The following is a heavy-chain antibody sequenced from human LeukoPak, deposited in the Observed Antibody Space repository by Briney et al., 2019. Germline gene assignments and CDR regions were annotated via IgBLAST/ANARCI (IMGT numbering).Heavy chain of an antibody. CDR2: SDYSGST. CDR1: GASISSRSYY. Sequence: SETLSLTCTVSGASISSRSYYWGWIRQPPGKGLEWIGSSDYSGSTSYNPSLKSRVTISSDTSKNHFSLKLSFVTAADTAVYYCANLKAAAGTNWFDPWGQGTLVTVSS. J-gene: IGHJ5*02. V-gene: IGHV4-39*02. D-gene: IGHD6-13*01. CDR3: ANLKAAAGTNWFDP.